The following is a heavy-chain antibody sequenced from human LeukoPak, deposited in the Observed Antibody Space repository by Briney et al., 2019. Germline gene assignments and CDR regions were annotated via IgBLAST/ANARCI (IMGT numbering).Heavy chain of an antibody. CDR1: GGTFSSYA. CDR2: IIPIFGTA. D-gene: IGHD3-10*01. CDR3: AREIGSGSHDAFDI. Sequence: GASVKVSCKASGGTFSSYAISWVRQAPGQELEWMGGIIPIFGTANYAQKFQGRVTITADESTSTAYMELSSLRSEDTAVYYCAREIGSGSHDAFDIWGQGTMVTVSS. J-gene: IGHJ3*02. V-gene: IGHV1-69*13.